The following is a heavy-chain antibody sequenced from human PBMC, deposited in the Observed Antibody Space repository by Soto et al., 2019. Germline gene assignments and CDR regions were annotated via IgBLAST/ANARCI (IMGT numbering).Heavy chain of an antibody. Sequence: EVQLVESGGGLVQPGRSLRLSCVASGFIADDYAMHWVRQAPGKGLEWVSGISSNSATINYADSVKGRFTISRDNAKNSLFLQMNSLRTEDTAFYYCIKDMKWGGLTKIHYFDPWGQGTVVTVSS. CDR1: GFIADDYA. J-gene: IGHJ4*02. CDR2: ISSNSATI. V-gene: IGHV3-9*02. D-gene: IGHD3-16*01. CDR3: IKDMKWGGLTKIHYFDP.